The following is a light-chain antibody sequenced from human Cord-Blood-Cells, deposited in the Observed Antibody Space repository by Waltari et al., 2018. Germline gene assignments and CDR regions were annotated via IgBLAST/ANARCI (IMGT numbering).Light chain of an antibody. Sequence: QSALTQPASVSGSPGQPIPISCTGTSSDVGSANLVSWYQQHPGKAPKLMIYEVSKGPSGVSNRFSGSKSANPASLTISGLQAEDEADYYCCSYAGSSTYVVFGGGTKLTVL. J-gene: IGLJ2*01. V-gene: IGLV2-23*02. CDR2: EVS. CDR3: CSYAGSSTYVV. CDR1: SSDVGSANL.